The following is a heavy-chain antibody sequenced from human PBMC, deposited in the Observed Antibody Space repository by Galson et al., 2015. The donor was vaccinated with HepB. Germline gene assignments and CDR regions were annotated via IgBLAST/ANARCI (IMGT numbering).Heavy chain of an antibody. J-gene: IGHJ4*02. Sequence: SLRLSCAASGFTFGRYGMHWVRQAPGKGLEWVAGITWDGLKKDYADSVKGRFTISRDNAKNTLYLQMNSLRAEDTAVYYCAKAVTVLGVGPYFHYWGQGTRVTVS. D-gene: IGHD3-3*01. CDR3: AKAVTVLGVGPYFHY. CDR1: GFTFGRYG. V-gene: IGHV3-30*18. CDR2: ITWDGLKK.